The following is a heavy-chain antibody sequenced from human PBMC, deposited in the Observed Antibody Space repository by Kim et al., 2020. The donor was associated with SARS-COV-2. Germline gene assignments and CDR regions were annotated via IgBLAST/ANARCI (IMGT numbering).Heavy chain of an antibody. CDR3: ARAPSENYGMDV. CDR2: INPSGGST. J-gene: IGHJ6*02. V-gene: IGHV1-46*01. CDR1: GYTFTTYF. Sequence: APVKVSCKSSGYTFTTYFIHWVRQAPGQGLEWMGIINPSGGSTTYAQKFQGRVTMTRDTSTSTVYMELSSLTSEDTAVYYCARAPSENYGMDVWGQGTTVTVSS.